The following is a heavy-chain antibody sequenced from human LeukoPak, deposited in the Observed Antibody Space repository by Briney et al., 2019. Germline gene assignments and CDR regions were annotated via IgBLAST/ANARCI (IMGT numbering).Heavy chain of an antibody. CDR2: ISYDGSNK. CDR3: AKAIGPRHSSGWYGFDY. Sequence: GGSLRLSCAASGFTFSSYAMHWVRQAPGKGLEWVAVISYDGSNKYYADSVKGRFTISRDNSKNTLYLQMNSLRAEDTAVYYCAKAIGPRHSSGWYGFDYWGQGTLVTVSS. J-gene: IGHJ4*02. CDR1: GFTFSSYA. V-gene: IGHV3-30-3*01. D-gene: IGHD6-19*01.